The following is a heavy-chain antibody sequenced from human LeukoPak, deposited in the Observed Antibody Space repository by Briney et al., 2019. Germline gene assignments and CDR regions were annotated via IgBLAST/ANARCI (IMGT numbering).Heavy chain of an antibody. D-gene: IGHD2/OR15-2a*01. CDR1: GFTFSSYE. V-gene: IGHV3-48*03. Sequence: GGSLRLSCAASGFTFSSYEMNWVRQAPGKGLEWVSYISSGGSGKYYTDSVKGRFTISRDNAKNSLYLQMNSLRAEDTAIYYCARVINFYYCMDVWGKGTTVTISS. J-gene: IGHJ6*03. CDR3: ARVINFYYCMDV. CDR2: ISSGGSGK.